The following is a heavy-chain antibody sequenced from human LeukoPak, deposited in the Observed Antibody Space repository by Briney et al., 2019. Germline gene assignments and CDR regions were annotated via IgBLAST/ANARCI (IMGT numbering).Heavy chain of an antibody. J-gene: IGHJ5*02. CDR1: AGSISSSSYY. CDR3: ARGGPEIAAAGPPFLFNWFDP. D-gene: IGHD6-13*01. V-gene: IGHV4-39*01. CDR2: IYYSGST. Sequence: SETLSLTCTVSAGSISSSSYYWGWSRQPPGKGLEWIGSIYYSGSTYYNPSLKSRVTISVDTSKNQFSLKLSSVTAADTAVYYCARGGPEIAAAGPPFLFNWFDPWGQGTLVTVSS.